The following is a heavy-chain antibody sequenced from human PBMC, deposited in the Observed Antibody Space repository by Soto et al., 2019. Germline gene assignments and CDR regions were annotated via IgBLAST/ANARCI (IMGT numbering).Heavy chain of an antibody. CDR3: ARSQGSSTSLEIYYYYYYGMDV. CDR1: GGTFSSYA. D-gene: IGHD2-2*01. J-gene: IGHJ6*02. Sequence: QVQLVQSGAEVKKPGSSVKVSCKASGGTFSSYAISWVRQDPGQGLKWMGGIIPIPGTANYAQKFQGRVTITADESTSTAYMELSSLRSEDTAVYYCARSQGSSTSLEIYYYYYYGMDVWGQGTTVTVSS. V-gene: IGHV1-69*01. CDR2: IIPIPGTA.